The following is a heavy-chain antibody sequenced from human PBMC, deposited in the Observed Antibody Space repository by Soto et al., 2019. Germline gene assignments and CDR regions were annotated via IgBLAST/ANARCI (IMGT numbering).Heavy chain of an antibody. CDR2: ILYDGSNK. D-gene: IGHD5-18*01. J-gene: IGHJ4*02. Sequence: GGSLRLSCAASGFSFSNYAMHWVRQAPGKGLEWVAVILYDGSNKYYADSVKGRFTISRDNSKNTLYLQMNSLRAEDTAVYYCARAGMYSYDYYFDYWGQGTLVTVSS. V-gene: IGHV3-30-3*01. CDR1: GFSFSNYA. CDR3: ARAGMYSYDYYFDY.